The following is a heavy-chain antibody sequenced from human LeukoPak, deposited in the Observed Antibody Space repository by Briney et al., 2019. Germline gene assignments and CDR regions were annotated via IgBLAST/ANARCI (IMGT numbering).Heavy chain of an antibody. CDR1: GGSISNYY. Sequence: PSETLSLTCTVSGGSISNYYWSWIRQPPGKGLGWIAYINYSGSTNYNPSLKSRVTISVDTSKNHFSLTLSSVTAADTAVYYCARFGGPHAFDIWGQGTVVTVSS. V-gene: IGHV4-59*01. CDR3: ARFGGPHAFDI. CDR2: INYSGST. J-gene: IGHJ3*02. D-gene: IGHD3-3*01.